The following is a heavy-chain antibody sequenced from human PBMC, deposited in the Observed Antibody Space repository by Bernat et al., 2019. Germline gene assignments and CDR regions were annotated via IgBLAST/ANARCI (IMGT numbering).Heavy chain of an antibody. Sequence: EVQLVESGGGLVKPGGSLRLSCAASGFTFSNAWMSWVRQAPGKGLEWVGRIKSKTDGGTTDYAAPVKGRFTISRDDSENTLDLQMNSLKAEDTAVYYCTTDPLSGGVITGWGQGTLVTVSS. J-gene: IGHJ4*02. CDR2: IKSKTDGGTT. CDR3: TTDPLSGGVITG. V-gene: IGHV3-15*01. CDR1: GFTFSNAW. D-gene: IGHD3-10*01.